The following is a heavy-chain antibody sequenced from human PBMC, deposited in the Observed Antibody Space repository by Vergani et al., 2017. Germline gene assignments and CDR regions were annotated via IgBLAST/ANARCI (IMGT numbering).Heavy chain of an antibody. D-gene: IGHD1-26*01. CDR2: ISYDGTQQ. Sequence: QVHLVESGGGVVQPGRSLRLSCVVSGFTSSYYGMHWVRQAPGKGLEWVAVISYDGTQQYYADSVKGRFTISRDNSKSTLYLQMNSLRPEDTATYYCVKDAGSYENFFDSWGQGTLVTVSS. CDR3: VKDAGSYENFFDS. V-gene: IGHV3-30*18. CDR1: GFTSSYYG. J-gene: IGHJ4*02.